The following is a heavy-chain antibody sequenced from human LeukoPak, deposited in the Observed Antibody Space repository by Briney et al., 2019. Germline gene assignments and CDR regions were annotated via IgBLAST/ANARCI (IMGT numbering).Heavy chain of an antibody. D-gene: IGHD2-2*01. J-gene: IGHJ6*03. CDR1: GGFIRTYY. CDR2: FYFSGST. Sequence: PSETLSLTCTVFGGFIRTYYWNWIRQPPGKGLEWIGYFYFSGSTKYNPSLKSRVTLSVDTSKNQFSLNLNSVNGGDKPMYYFFRGSSYSGGYFYYMDVWGKGTTVTVSS. V-gene: IGHV4-59*08. CDR3: FRGSSYSGGYFYYMDV.